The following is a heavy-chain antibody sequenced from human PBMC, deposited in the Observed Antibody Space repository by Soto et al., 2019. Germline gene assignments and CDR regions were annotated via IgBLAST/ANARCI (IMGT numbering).Heavy chain of an antibody. V-gene: IGHV1-18*01. CDR3: ARTLPPSDY. D-gene: IGHD1-26*01. CDR1: GYTFSSYG. Sequence: QFQLVQSGAEVKKPGASVKVSCKASGYTFSSYGIIWVRQAPGPGLEWMGWSSAYNGNTTYAKKLQGRVTTTTDPSTSTANIELRSLRYDDTSVYYCARTLPPSDYWGQGTLVTVSS. CDR2: SSAYNGNT. J-gene: IGHJ4*02.